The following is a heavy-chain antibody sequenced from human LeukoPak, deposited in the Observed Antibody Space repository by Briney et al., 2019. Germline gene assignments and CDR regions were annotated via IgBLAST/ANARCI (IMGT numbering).Heavy chain of an antibody. CDR2: VYYGGST. CDR3: ARRDRAVTLDY. CDR1: GGSISSNNYY. Sequence: SETLSLTCTVSGGSISSNNYYWAWIRQPPGKGLEWIGSVYYGGSTFHSPSLKSRVTISMDTSKNQFSLKLSSVTAADTAVYYCARRDRAVTLDYWGQGTLVTVSS. J-gene: IGHJ4*02. D-gene: IGHD4-11*01. V-gene: IGHV4-39*01.